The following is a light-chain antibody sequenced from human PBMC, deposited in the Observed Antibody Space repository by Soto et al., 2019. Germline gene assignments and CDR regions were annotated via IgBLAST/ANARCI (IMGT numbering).Light chain of an antibody. CDR2: SAS. CDR3: QHYNAWPLT. V-gene: IGKV3-15*01. Sequence: EIVMTQSPATLSVSPGERATLSCRASQSVIFHLAWYQQKPGQAPRLLIYSASTRATGIPARFSGSGYGTEFTLTISSLQSEEFEVDYGQHYNAWPLTFGGGTRVEIK. CDR1: QSVIFH. J-gene: IGKJ4*01.